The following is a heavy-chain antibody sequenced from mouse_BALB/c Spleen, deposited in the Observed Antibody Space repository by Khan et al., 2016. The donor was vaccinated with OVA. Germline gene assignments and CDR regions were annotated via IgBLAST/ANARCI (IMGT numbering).Heavy chain of an antibody. D-gene: IGHD2-1*01. V-gene: IGHV1-7*01. Sequence: QVQLQQSGAELAKPGASVKMSCKASGYTFTTYWMHWVKQRPGQGLEWIGYIDPSTGYTEYNQKFKDKATLTTDKSSSTAYMQLSSLESEDSAVYSCARRGLYGMFDYWGQGTMVTVSA. J-gene: IGHJ3*01. CDR3: ARRGLYGMFDY. CDR2: IDPSTGYT. CDR1: GYTFTTYW.